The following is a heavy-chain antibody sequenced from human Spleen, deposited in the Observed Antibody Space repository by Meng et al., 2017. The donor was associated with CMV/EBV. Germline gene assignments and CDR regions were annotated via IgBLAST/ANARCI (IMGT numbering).Heavy chain of an antibody. CDR1: GYTFTGYY. D-gene: IGHD2-2*01. Sequence: ASVKVSCKASGYTFTGYYIHWVRQAPGQGLEWMGWINPNSGGTNYAQKFQGRVTMTRDTSISTAYTELSSLRSDDTAVYYCAKSVGPAAIYVPYGMDVWGQGTTVTVSS. CDR3: AKSVGPAAIYVPYGMDV. J-gene: IGHJ6*02. V-gene: IGHV1-2*02. CDR2: INPNSGGT.